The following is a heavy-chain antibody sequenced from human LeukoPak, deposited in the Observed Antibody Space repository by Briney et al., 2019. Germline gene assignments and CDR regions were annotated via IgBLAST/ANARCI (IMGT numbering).Heavy chain of an antibody. V-gene: IGHV4-34*01. CDR2: INHSGYT. J-gene: IGHJ4*02. Sequence: SETLSLTCAVSGVSFSNYYWSWIRQSPGKGLEWIGEINHSGYTNYNPSLRSRFTISIDTSRNQFSLKVTSVTAADTAIYYCARQYYGSDYWGQGTLVSDSS. CDR3: ARQYYGSDY. CDR1: GVSFSNYY. D-gene: IGHD3-10*01.